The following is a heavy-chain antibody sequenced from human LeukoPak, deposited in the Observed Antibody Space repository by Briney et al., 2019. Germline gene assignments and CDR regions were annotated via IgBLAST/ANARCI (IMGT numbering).Heavy chain of an antibody. D-gene: IGHD6-19*01. Sequence: PGRSLRLSCAASGFTFSSYGMHWVRQAPDKGLEWVAVISYDGSNKYYADSVKGRFTISRDNSKNTLYLQMNSLRAEDTAVYYCAKDGGLSSVAGPLGAFDIWGQGTMVTVSS. CDR3: AKDGGLSSVAGPLGAFDI. J-gene: IGHJ3*02. CDR2: ISYDGSNK. CDR1: GFTFSSYG. V-gene: IGHV3-30*18.